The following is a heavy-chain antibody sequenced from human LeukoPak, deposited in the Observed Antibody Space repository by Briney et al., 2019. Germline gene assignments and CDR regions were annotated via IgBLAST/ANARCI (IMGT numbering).Heavy chain of an antibody. Sequence: GASVKVSCKASGYTFTSYGISWVRQAPGQGLEWMGWISAYNGNTNYAQKLQGRVTMTTDTSTSTAYMELRSLRSDDTAVYYCASFLYYYDSSGYYYNYWGQGTLVTVSS. D-gene: IGHD3-22*01. CDR3: ASFLYYYDSSGYYYNY. CDR1: GYTFTSYG. J-gene: IGHJ4*02. CDR2: ISAYNGNT. V-gene: IGHV1-18*01.